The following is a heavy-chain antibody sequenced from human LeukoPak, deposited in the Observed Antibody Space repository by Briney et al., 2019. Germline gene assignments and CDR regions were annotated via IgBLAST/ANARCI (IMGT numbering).Heavy chain of an antibody. Sequence: SETLSLTCTVSGGSISSSSYYWGWIRQPPGKGLEWIGSIYYSGSTYYNPSLKSRVTISVDTSKNQFSLKLSSVTAADTAVYYCARFGSGWFYFDYWGPGTLVTVSS. CDR2: IYYSGST. V-gene: IGHV4-39*07. CDR1: GGSISSSSYY. CDR3: ARFGSGWFYFDY. J-gene: IGHJ4*02. D-gene: IGHD6-19*01.